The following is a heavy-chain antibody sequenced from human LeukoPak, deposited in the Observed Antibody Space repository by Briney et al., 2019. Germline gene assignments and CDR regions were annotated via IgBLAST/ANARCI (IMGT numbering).Heavy chain of an antibody. Sequence: GGSLRLSCAASGFTFSNAWMSWVRQAPGKGLEWVGRVKSKTDGGTTDYAAPVKGRFTISSDDSKNTLYLQMNSLKTEDTAVYYCTTLIWSGYYRAEDFQHWGQGTLVTGSS. CDR1: GFTFSNAW. J-gene: IGHJ1*01. CDR3: TTLIWSGYYRAEDFQH. D-gene: IGHD3-3*01. CDR2: VKSKTDGGTT. V-gene: IGHV3-15*01.